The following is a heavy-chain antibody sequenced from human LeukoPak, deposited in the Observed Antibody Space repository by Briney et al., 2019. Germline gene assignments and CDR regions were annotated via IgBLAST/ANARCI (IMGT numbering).Heavy chain of an antibody. CDR1: GFTFSSYG. CDR3: ATQITMIDAFDI. Sequence: GGSLRLSCAASGFTFSSYGMHWVRQAPGKGLEWVAVIWYGGSNKYYADSVKGRFTISRDNSKNTLYLQMNSLRAEDTAVYYCATQITMIDAFDIWGQGTMVTVSS. V-gene: IGHV3-33*08. CDR2: IWYGGSNK. J-gene: IGHJ3*02. D-gene: IGHD3-22*01.